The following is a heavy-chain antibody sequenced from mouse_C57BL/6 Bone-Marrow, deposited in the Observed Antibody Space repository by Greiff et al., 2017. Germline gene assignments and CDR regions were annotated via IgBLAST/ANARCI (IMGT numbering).Heavy chain of an antibody. Sequence: QVQLQQSGPGLVQPSQSLSITCTVSGFSLTSYGVHWVRQSPGQGLEWLGVIWRGGSTDNNAAFISRLSISKDNSKSQVFFKMNSLHADDTAIYDCARRGYYGSSYHYYAMDYWGQGTSVTVSS. V-gene: IGHV2-2*01. CDR3: ARRGYYGSSYHYYAMDY. J-gene: IGHJ4*01. D-gene: IGHD1-1*01. CDR2: IWRGGST. CDR1: GFSLTSYG.